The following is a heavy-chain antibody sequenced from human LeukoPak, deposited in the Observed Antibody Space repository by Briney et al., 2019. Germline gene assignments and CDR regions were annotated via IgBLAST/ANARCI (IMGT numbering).Heavy chain of an antibody. V-gene: IGHV1-8*01. CDR1: GYTFYNSD. CDR2: MNPDSGDT. CDR3: ARGAPVAIFGPGYDEYFEY. D-gene: IGHD3-3*01. J-gene: IGHJ4*02. Sequence: ASVRVSSMPSGYTFYNSDINWVPQAAGQGLGWMGWMNPDSGDTGYAHKFQGRVTMARNTSMTTAYLELTGLTSGDTAIYYCARGAPVAIFGPGYDEYFEYWGQGTVVIVSS.